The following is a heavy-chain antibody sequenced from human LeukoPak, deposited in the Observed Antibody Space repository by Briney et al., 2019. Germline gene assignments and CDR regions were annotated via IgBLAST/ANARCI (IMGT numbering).Heavy chain of an antibody. D-gene: IGHD3-10*01. CDR1: GGSISSSSYY. CDR3: AVGSYYNVRGDY. CDR2: IYYSGST. J-gene: IGHJ4*02. Sequence: PSETLSLTCTVSGGSISSSSYYWGWIRQPPGKGLEWIGSIYYSGSTYYNPSLKSRVTISVDTSKNQFSLKLSSVTAADTAVYYCAVGSYYNVRGDYWGQGTLVTVSS. V-gene: IGHV4-39*01.